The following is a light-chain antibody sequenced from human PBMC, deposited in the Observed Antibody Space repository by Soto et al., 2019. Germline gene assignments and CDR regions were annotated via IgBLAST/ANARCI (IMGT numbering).Light chain of an antibody. V-gene: IGKV3-20*01. Sequence: EIVLTQSPGTLSLSPGERATLSCRASQSISSSYLAWYQQKPGQAPRLLIYSAFSRATDIPDRFSGSASATDCTLTISRLEPEDFAVYYCQQYGDSLYTFGQGTKLEIK. CDR1: QSISSSY. J-gene: IGKJ2*01. CDR2: SAF. CDR3: QQYGDSLYT.